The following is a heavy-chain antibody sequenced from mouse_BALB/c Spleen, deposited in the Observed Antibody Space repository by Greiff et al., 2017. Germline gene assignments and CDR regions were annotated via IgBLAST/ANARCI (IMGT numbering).Heavy chain of an antibody. Sequence: LQQPGSELVRPGASVKLSCKASGYTFTSYWMHWVKQRPGQGLEWIGNIYPGSGSTNYDEKFKSKATLTVDTSSSTAYVQLSSLTSEDSAVYYCTRLRYYGSSPDAMDYWGQGTSVTVSS. CDR3: TRLRYYGSSPDAMDY. J-gene: IGHJ4*01. CDR2: IYPGSGST. V-gene: IGHV1S22*01. CDR1: GYTFTSYW. D-gene: IGHD1-1*01.